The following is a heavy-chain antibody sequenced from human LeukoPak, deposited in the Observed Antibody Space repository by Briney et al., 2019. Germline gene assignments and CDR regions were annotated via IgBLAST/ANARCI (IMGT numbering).Heavy chain of an antibody. J-gene: IGHJ5*02. CDR2: ISGLDGTT. Sequence: RGSLRLSCAASGFNLGSYVMSWVRQAPGKGLQWVSSISGLDGTTFYAVSVKGRFTISRDSSKNTLYLQMNSLRAEDTAVYYCAKEHSGSYPDPNRENWFDPWGQGTLVTVSS. V-gene: IGHV3-23*01. D-gene: IGHD3-10*01. CDR3: AKEHSGSYPDPNRENWFDP. CDR1: GFNLGSYV.